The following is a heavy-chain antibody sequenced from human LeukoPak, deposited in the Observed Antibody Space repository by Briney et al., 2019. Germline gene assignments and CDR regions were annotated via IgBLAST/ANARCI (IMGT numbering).Heavy chain of an antibody. J-gene: IGHJ6*02. CDR3: ARDGGYSSGWVKNYYYGMDV. CDR2: IYSGGST. Sequence: PGGSLRLSCAAYGFTVSSNDMSWVRQGPGKGLEWVSVIYSGGSTYYADSVKGRFTISRDNSKNTLYLQMNSLRAEDTAVYYCARDGGYSSGWVKNYYYGMDVWGQGTTVTVSS. V-gene: IGHV3-53*01. D-gene: IGHD6-25*01. CDR1: GFTVSSND.